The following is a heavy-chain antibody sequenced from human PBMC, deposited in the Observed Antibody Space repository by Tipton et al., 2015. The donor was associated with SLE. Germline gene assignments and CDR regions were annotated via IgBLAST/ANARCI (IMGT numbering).Heavy chain of an antibody. CDR2: ITSSSQYT. CDR1: GFTFNTYA. J-gene: IGHJ3*02. V-gene: IGHV3-21*01. Sequence: GSLRLSCAASGFTFNTYAMNWVRQAPGKGLEWVSSITSSSQYTYYADSVKGRFTISRHNAQSSLYLQMNSLRAEDTAVYYCAKGATLGRFDVFDIWGQGTMVTVSS. CDR3: AKGATLGRFDVFDI. D-gene: IGHD3-16*01.